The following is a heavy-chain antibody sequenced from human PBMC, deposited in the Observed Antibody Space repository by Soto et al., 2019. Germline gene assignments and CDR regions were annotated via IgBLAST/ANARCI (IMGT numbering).Heavy chain of an antibody. J-gene: IGHJ4*02. V-gene: IGHV3-48*01. CDR1: GFTFSIYS. CDR2: IISSTNTI. CDR3: ARMSGSYDY. D-gene: IGHD1-26*01. Sequence: GGSLRLSCAASGFTFSIYSMNWVRQAPGKGLEWVSYIISSTNTIYYADSVKGRFTISRDNAKNSLYLQMNSLRAEDTALYYCARMSGSYDYWGQGTLVTVSS.